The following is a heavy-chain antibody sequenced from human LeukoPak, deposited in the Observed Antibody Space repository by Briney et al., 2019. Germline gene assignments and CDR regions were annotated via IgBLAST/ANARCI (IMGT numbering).Heavy chain of an antibody. V-gene: IGHV3-33*01. CDR2: IWSDGTNT. CDR3: ARDPAPSFDI. J-gene: IGHJ3*02. CDR1: GFVFSYHG. Sequence: GGSLRLSCAASGFVFSYHGMHWVRQAPGKGLEWVAAIWSDGTNTNYADSVKGRFTISRDISKNTLYLQLNSLRAEDTAVYYCARDPAPSFDIWGQGTMVTVSS.